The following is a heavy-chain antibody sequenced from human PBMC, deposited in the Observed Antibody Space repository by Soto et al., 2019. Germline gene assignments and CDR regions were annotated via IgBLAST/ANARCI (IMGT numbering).Heavy chain of an antibody. J-gene: IGHJ4*02. CDR2: IYHSGIT. CDR3: ARGWDANS. Sequence: QVQMQESGPALVKPSETLSLTCTVSGASVSSGDHYWGWIRQPPGKGLEFIGNIYHSGITNYNPSLTSRVTISADTSRNQFSLKVSSVTAADTAVYYCARGWDANSWGQGILVTVSS. D-gene: IGHD6-19*01. V-gene: IGHV4-61*08. CDR1: GASVSSGDHY.